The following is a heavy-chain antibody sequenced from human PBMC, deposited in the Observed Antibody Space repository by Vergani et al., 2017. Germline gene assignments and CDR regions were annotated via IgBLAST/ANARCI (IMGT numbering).Heavy chain of an antibody. J-gene: IGHJ5*02. D-gene: IGHD3-10*01. CDR2: IYTSGAT. CDR3: ARGLXLDRGIRLPWFDP. Sequence: QVQLQESGPGLVKPSQTLSLTCTVSGGSFSTGGQSWTWLRQSAGKGLEWIGRIYTSGATNYNPSLRSRAIMSVDASKKQFSLRLSSVTAADTAVYYCARGLXLDRGIRLPWFDPWGQGTLVTVSS. V-gene: IGHV4-61*02. CDR1: GGSFSTGGQS.